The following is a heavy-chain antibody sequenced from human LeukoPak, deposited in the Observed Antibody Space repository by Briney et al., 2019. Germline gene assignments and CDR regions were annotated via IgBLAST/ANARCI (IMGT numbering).Heavy chain of an antibody. V-gene: IGHV3-30*02. CDR1: GFTFSSYG. D-gene: IGHD2/OR15-2a*01. J-gene: IGHJ2*01. CDR2: IRYDGSNK. Sequence: PGGSLRLSCAASGFTFSSYGMHWVRQAPCKGLEWVAFIRYDGSNKYYADSVKGRFTISRDNSKNTLYLQMNSLRAEDTAVYYRAKDKKHYIPWYFDLWGRGTLVTVSS. CDR3: AKDKKHYIPWYFDL.